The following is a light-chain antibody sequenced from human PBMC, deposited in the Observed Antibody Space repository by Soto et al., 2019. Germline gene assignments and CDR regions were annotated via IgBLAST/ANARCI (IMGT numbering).Light chain of an antibody. V-gene: IGLV2-23*02. CDR3: CSYAGSSTPLI. CDR2: EVS. CDR1: SSEVGSYNL. Sequence: QSALTQPASETGSPGQSITISRTGTSSEVGSYNLVSWYQQHPGKTPKLMIYEVSKRPSGVSNRFSGSKSGNTASLTISGLQAEDEADYYCCSYAGSSTPLIFGTGTKVTVL. J-gene: IGLJ1*01.